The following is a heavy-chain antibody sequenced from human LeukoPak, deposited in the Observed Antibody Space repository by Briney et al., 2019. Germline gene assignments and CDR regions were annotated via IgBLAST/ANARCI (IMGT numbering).Heavy chain of an antibody. J-gene: IGHJ6*03. CDR3: ASTAYCGGDCYSPYYYYMDV. CDR2: INPNSGGT. Sequence: ASVKVSCKASGYTFTGYYMHWVRQAPGQGLEWMGWINPNSGGTNYAQKFQGRVTMTRDTSISTAYMELSRLRSDDTAVYYCASTAYCGGDCYSPYYYYMDVWGKGTTVTVSS. V-gene: IGHV1-2*02. D-gene: IGHD2-21*01. CDR1: GYTFTGYY.